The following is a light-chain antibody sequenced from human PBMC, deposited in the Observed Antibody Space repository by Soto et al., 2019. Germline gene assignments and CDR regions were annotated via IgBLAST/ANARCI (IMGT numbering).Light chain of an antibody. Sequence: DIQMTQSPSSLSASVGDRVTITCQASQEIRNYVNWYQQKPGKAPNLLVYDASNLQSGVPSRFSGSGSGTVFTFTISSLQPEDIATYFCQQFYNLPYTFGQGTKLQIK. CDR1: QEIRNY. J-gene: IGKJ2*01. CDR2: DAS. CDR3: QQFYNLPYT. V-gene: IGKV1-33*01.